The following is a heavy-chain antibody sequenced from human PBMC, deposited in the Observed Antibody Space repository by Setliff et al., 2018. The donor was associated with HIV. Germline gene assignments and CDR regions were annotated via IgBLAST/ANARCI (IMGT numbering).Heavy chain of an antibody. Sequence: GGSLRLSCGASGFTFDDYTMHGVRQVPGKGLEWLSLMSWDGSSTFYADSVEGRFTISRDNSKESLFLQMNSLTTEDTALYYCAKLLGNGGNSDPFDLWGQGTTVTVSS. CDR3: AKLLGNGGNSDPFDL. CDR2: MSWDGSST. D-gene: IGHD2-21*01. V-gene: IGHV3-43*01. J-gene: IGHJ3*01. CDR1: GFTFDDYT.